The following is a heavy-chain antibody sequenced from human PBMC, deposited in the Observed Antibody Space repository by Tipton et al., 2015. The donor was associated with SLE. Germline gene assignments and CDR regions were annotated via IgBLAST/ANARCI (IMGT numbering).Heavy chain of an antibody. CDR3: ARDDPEYFYDSGGSYSYYYYDCIDV. V-gene: IGHV1-46*01. CDR1: GYTFTSYY. D-gene: IGHD3-22*01. CDR2: INPSGGST. Sequence: QVQLVQSGAEVKKPGASVKVSCRASGYTFTSYYMHWVRQAPGQGLEWMGIINPSGGSTSYAQKFQGRVTMTRDTSTSTVYMQLSSLRSEDTAVYYCARDDPEYFYDSGGSYSYYYYDCIDVWGNGTTVTVSS. J-gene: IGHJ6*03.